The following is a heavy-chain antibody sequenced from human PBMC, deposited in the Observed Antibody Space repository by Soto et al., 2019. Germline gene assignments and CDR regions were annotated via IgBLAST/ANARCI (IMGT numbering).Heavy chain of an antibody. Sequence: GGSLRLSCAASGFTFSTSNMMWVRQAPGKGLEWISFISSSGAAIFYADSVRGRFTISRDNGKSSLYLQMNSLRAEDTAVYYCARRIYYLDYWGQGTLVTVSS. CDR2: ISSSGAAI. CDR1: GFTFSTSN. D-gene: IGHD3-10*01. CDR3: ARRIYYLDY. J-gene: IGHJ4*02. V-gene: IGHV3-48*01.